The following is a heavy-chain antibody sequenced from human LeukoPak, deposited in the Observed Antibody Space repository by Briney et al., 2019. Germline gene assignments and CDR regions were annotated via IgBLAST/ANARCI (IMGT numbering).Heavy chain of an antibody. V-gene: IGHV3-30*02. Sequence: GGSLRLSCAASGFTFSSYGMHWVRQAPGKGLEWVAFIRYDGSNKYYADSVKGRFTISRDNSKNTLYLQMNSLRAEDTAVYYCAKDSQGYDILTGYYRDWGQGTPVTVSS. CDR2: IRYDGSNK. CDR1: GFTFSSYG. D-gene: IGHD3-9*01. J-gene: IGHJ4*02. CDR3: AKDSQGYDILTGYYRD.